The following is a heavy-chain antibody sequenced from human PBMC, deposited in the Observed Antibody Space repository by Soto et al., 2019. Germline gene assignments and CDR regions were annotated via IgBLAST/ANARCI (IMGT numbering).Heavy chain of an antibody. D-gene: IGHD4-17*01. CDR3: ARLATTVSTPNY. CDR1: GGSVSVDSYY. V-gene: IGHV4-39*01. J-gene: IGHJ4*02. Sequence: SETLSLTCAVSGGSVSVDSYYWAWIRQPPGKGLEWIATIHYRGNTYYATSLKSRVTISIDTSMNQFSLMLASVTATDTAFYYCARLATTVSTPNYWGQGTLVTVSS. CDR2: IHYRGNT.